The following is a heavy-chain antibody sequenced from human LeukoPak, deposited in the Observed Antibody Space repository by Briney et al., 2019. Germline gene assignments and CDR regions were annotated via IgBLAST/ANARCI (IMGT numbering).Heavy chain of an antibody. CDR2: INHSGST. J-gene: IGHJ5*02. Sequence: SETLSLTCAVYGGSFSGYYWSWIRQPPGKGLEWIGEINHSGSTNYNPSLKSRVTISVDTSKNQFSLKLSSVTAADTAVYYCARVWRMGITTVRGINWFDPWGQGTLVTVSS. CDR1: GGSFSGYY. D-gene: IGHD3-10*01. CDR3: ARVWRMGITTVRGINWFDP. V-gene: IGHV4-34*01.